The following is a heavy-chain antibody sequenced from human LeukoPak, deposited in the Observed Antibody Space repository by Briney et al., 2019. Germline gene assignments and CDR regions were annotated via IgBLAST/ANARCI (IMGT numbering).Heavy chain of an antibody. J-gene: IGHJ4*02. D-gene: IGHD1-26*01. V-gene: IGHV3-23*01. CDR2: ISGSGGST. Sequence: GGSLRLSCAASGFTFRTYNMNWVRQAPGKGLEWVSAISGSGGSTYYGDSVKGRFTISRDNSKNTVYLQMNSLRAEDTAVYYCAKDRGRIVGAADYWGQGTLVTVSS. CDR3: AKDRGRIVGAADY. CDR1: GFTFRTYN.